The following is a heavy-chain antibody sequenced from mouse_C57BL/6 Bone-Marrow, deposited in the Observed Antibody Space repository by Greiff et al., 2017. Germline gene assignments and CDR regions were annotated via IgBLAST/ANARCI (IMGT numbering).Heavy chain of an antibody. CDR3: ARRAIYYFDY. Sequence: QVHVKQPGAELVRPGTSVKLSCKASGYTFTSYWMHWVKQRPGQGLEWIGVIDPSDSYTNYNQKFKGKATLTVDTSSSTAYMQLSSLTSEDSAVYYCARRAIYYFDYWGQGTTLTVSS. V-gene: IGHV1-59*01. CDR2: IDPSDSYT. J-gene: IGHJ2*01. CDR1: GYTFTSYW. D-gene: IGHD3-1*01.